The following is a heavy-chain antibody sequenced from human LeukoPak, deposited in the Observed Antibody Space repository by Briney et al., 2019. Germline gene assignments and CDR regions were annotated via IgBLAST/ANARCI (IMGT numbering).Heavy chain of an antibody. CDR1: GFTFSSYG. CDR2: IWYDGSNK. D-gene: IGHD6-19*01. J-gene: IGHJ1*01. Sequence: GRSLRLSCAPSGFTFSSYGMHWVRQAPGKGLEWVAVIWYDGSNKYYADSVKGRFTISRDNSKNTLYLQMNSLRAEDTAVYYCAKDPGIAVAGTREYFQHWGQGTLVTVSS. CDR3: AKDPGIAVAGTREYFQH. V-gene: IGHV3-33*06.